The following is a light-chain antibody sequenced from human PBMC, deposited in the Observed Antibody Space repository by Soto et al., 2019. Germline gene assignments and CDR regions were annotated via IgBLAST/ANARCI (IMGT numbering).Light chain of an antibody. CDR3: SSYAGSNNLV. CDR1: SSDVGGYNY. V-gene: IGLV2-8*01. Sequence: QSALTQPPSASGSPGQSVTISCTGSSSDVGGYNYVYWYQHHPGKAHKLMIYEVSGRPSGVPDRFSGSKSGNTASLTVSGLQADDDADYYCSSYAGSNNLVFGGGTKLTVL. CDR2: EVS. J-gene: IGLJ2*01.